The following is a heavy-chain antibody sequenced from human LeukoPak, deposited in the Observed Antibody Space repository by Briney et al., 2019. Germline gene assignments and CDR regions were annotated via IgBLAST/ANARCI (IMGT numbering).Heavy chain of an antibody. V-gene: IGHV4-59*08. Sequence: SPTLSLTCTVSGGSISSYYWSWIRQPPGKGLEWIGYIYYSGSTNYNPSLKSRVTISVDTSKNQFSLKLSSVTAADTAVYYCARSPSYYDILTGMIRYFDYWGQGTLVTVSS. J-gene: IGHJ4*02. CDR1: GGSISSYY. D-gene: IGHD3-9*01. CDR3: ARSPSYYDILTGMIRYFDY. CDR2: IYYSGST.